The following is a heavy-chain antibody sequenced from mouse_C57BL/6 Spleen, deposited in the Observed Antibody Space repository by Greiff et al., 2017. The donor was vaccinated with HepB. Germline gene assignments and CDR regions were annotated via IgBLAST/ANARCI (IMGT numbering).Heavy chain of an antibody. CDR1: GYTFTSYW. Sequence: QVQLKQPGTELVKPGASVKLSCKASGYTFTSYWMHWVKQRPGQGLEWIGNINPSNGGTNYNEKFKSKATLTVDKSSSTAYMQLSSLTSEDSAVYYGAREPIPYYAMDYWGQGTSVTVSS. CDR2: INPSNGGT. CDR3: AREPIPYYAMDY. J-gene: IGHJ4*01. V-gene: IGHV1-53*01.